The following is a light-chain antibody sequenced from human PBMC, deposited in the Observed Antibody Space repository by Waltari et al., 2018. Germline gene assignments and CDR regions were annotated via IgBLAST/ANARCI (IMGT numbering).Light chain of an antibody. V-gene: IGLV1-40*01. J-gene: IGLJ7*01. CDR1: SSNIGAGYD. CDR3: QSYDGSLGGAV. CDR2: HNT. Sequence: QSVLTQPPSVSGAPGQRVTISCTGSSSNIGAGYDVHWYQQLPGTAPKLLIYHNTIRPSRVPDRCSGSKSLTSASLAITWLQAEDEADYYWQSYDGSLGGAVFGGGTQLTVL.